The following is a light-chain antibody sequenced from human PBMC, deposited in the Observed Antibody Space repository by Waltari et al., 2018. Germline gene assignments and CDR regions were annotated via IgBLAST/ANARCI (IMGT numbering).Light chain of an antibody. CDR2: LVS. V-gene: IGKV2-28*01. J-gene: IGKJ2*01. CDR3: MQALQTPRT. Sequence: EIVVTQSPLSLPVTPGEPASISCRSSQSLLLRNGYNYLDWYLQKPGQSPQLLIYLVSTRVAGVPDRFSGSGSGTDFTLKINIVEAEDVGVYYCMQALQTPRTFGQGTKLEIK. CDR1: QSLLLRNGYNY.